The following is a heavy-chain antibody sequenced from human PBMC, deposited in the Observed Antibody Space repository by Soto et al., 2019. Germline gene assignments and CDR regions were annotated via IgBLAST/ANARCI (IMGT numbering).Heavy chain of an antibody. V-gene: IGHV3-74*01. CDR3: ARGGLEPVDY. D-gene: IGHD2-2*01. CDR2: LNPKETTT. CDR1: GVSFSTFW. J-gene: IGHJ4*02. Sequence: EVQLVESGGDLVQPGGSLRLSCAASGVSFSTFWMHWVRQAPGKGLVWVSRLNPKETTTTYADSVRGRFTISGDNAKNTLYLQMNSLRVDDTAVYYCARGGLEPVDYWGQGTLVTVFS.